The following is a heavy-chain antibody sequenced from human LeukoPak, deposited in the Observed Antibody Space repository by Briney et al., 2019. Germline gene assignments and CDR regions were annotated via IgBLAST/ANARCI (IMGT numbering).Heavy chain of an antibody. CDR2: INPNSGGT. V-gene: IGHV1-2*02. CDR3: ARDEGYYDSSGSDD. D-gene: IGHD3-22*01. Sequence: GASVKVSCKASGYTFTGYYMHWVRQAPGQGLEWIGWINPNSGGTNYAQKFQGRVTMTRDTSISTAYMELSRLRSDDTAVYYCARDEGYYDSSGSDDWGQGTLVTVSS. CDR1: GYTFTGYY. J-gene: IGHJ4*02.